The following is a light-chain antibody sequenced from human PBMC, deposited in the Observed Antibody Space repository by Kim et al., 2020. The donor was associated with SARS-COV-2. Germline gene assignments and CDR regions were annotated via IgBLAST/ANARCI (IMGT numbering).Light chain of an antibody. J-gene: IGLJ2*01. CDR2: QDT. V-gene: IGLV3-1*01. CDR1: KLGDKY. CDR3: QAWDSRTSV. Sequence: SYELTQPPSVSVSPGQTASITCSGDKLGDKYACXYQQKPGQPHVLVIYQDTKRPSGIPERFSGSNSGNTATLTIGGTQAMDEADYYCQAWDSRTSVFGGG.